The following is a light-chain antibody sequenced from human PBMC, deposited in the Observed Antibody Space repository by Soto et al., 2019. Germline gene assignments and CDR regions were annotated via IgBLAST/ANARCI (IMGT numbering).Light chain of an antibody. Sequence: QSALTQPASVSGSPGQSITISCTGSSSDVGGYNYVSWYQQYPGKAPKVMIYEVSTRPSGVCNRFSGSKSGTTASLTISGLQAEDEADYYCRSYTSSSPFYVFGTGTKLTV. J-gene: IGLJ1*01. V-gene: IGLV2-14*01. CDR3: RSYTSSSPFYV. CDR1: SSDVGGYNY. CDR2: EVS.